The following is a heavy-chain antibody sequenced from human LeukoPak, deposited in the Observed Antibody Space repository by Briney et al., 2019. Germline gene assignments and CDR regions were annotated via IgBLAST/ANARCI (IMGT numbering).Heavy chain of an antibody. Sequence: SGGSLRLSCAASGFTVSSNYMSWVRQAPGKGLEWVSVIYSGGSTYYADSVKGRFTISRDNSKNTLYLQMNSLRAEDTAVYYCARGREQQLVPPPYYYYGMDVWGQGTTVTVSS. V-gene: IGHV3-53*01. CDR1: GFTVSSNY. CDR3: ARGREQQLVPPPYYYYGMDV. J-gene: IGHJ6*02. CDR2: IYSGGST. D-gene: IGHD6-13*01.